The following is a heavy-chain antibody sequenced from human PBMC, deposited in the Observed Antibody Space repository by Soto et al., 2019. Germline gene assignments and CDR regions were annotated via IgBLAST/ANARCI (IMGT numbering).Heavy chain of an antibody. D-gene: IGHD3-22*01. CDR2: ISGSGGST. V-gene: IGHV3-23*01. CDR3: AKDGFYYYDSSGRGRYFQH. Sequence: EVQLLESGGGLVQPGGSLRLSCAASGFTFSSYAMSWVRQAPGKGLEWVSAISGSGGSTYYADSVKGRFTISRDNSKNTLYLQMNSLRAEDTAVYYCAKDGFYYYDSSGRGRYFQHWGQGTLVTVSS. J-gene: IGHJ1*01. CDR1: GFTFSSYA.